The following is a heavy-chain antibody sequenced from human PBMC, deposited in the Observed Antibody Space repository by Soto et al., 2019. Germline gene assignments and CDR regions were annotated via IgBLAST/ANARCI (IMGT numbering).Heavy chain of an antibody. CDR2: IIPIFGTA. CDR1: GSTFSSYA. J-gene: IGHJ6*02. V-gene: IGHV1-69*13. Sequence: GASVKVSCKASGSTFSSYAISRVRQAPGQGLEWMGGIIPIFGTANYAQKFQGRVTITADESTSTAYMELSSLRSEDTAVYYCARVEGVMVYDPSYYYGMDVWGQGATVTVSS. D-gene: IGHD2-8*01. CDR3: ARVEGVMVYDPSYYYGMDV.